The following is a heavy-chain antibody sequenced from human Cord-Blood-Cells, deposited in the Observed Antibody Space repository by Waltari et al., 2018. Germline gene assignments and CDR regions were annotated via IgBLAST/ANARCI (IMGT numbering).Heavy chain of an antibody. CDR3: ARGTVTTSHWDYYYYMDV. CDR2: INHSGST. D-gene: IGHD4-4*01. J-gene: IGHJ6*03. Sequence: QVQLQQWGAGLLKPSETLSLTCAVYGGSFSGYYWSWIRQPPGKGLEWIGEINHSGSTNYNPSLKSRVTISVDTSKNQFSLKLSSVTAADTAVYYCARGTVTTSHWDYYYYMDVWGKGTTVTVSS. CDR1: GGSFSGYY. V-gene: IGHV4-34*01.